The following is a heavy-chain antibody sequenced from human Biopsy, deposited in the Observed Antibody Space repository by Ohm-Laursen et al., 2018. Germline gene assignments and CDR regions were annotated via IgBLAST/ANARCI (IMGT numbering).Heavy chain of an antibody. CDR1: GFSFSDYH. V-gene: IGHV3-11*01. Sequence: SLRLSCTATGFSFSDYHMRWIRQAPGRGLEWVSYISGGGTIYYGDSMKGRVIISRDNAKNSLYPQMHSLRAEDTAVYYCARDTRWSPYSMDVWGQGTTVTVSS. CDR3: ARDTRWSPYSMDV. CDR2: ISGGGTI. J-gene: IGHJ6*02. D-gene: IGHD4-23*01.